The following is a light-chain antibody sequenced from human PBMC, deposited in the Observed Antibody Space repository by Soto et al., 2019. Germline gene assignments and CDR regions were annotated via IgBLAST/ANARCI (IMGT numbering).Light chain of an antibody. CDR3: QQSYSTPLT. CDR2: DAS. Sequence: DIQMTQSPSSLSASVGDRVTITCRASQSISHYLNWYQQKPGKAPKLLIYDASSLQSGVPSRFSGSGSGTDFTLIISNLQPEDFGTYYCQQSYSTPLTFGGGTKVEIK. V-gene: IGKV1-39*01. CDR1: QSISHY. J-gene: IGKJ4*01.